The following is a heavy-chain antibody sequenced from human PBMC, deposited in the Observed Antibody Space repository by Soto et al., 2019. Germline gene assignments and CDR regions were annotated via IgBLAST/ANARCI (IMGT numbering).Heavy chain of an antibody. V-gene: IGHV3-33*01. CDR3: ARGGAAFDT. CDR1: GFTFSSFG. J-gene: IGHJ3*02. CDR2: IWYDASNK. D-gene: IGHD3-16*01. Sequence: GGALRLSCAASGFTFSSFGMHWLRQAPGKGLEWVAVIWYDASNKYYADSVKGRLTISRDNSKNTLYLQMNSLRVEDMAVYYCARGGAAFDTWGQGKMVTVSS.